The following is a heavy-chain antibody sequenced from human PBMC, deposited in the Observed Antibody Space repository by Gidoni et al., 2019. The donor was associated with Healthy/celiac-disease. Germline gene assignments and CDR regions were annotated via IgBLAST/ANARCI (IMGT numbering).Heavy chain of an antibody. CDR3: ARGLMGSDYPEYCQH. J-gene: IGHJ1*01. CDR1: GFTFSSYS. V-gene: IGHV3-21*01. Sequence: VQLVEPGGGLVKPGGSLSLSCAASGFTFSSYSMNWVRQAPGKGLEWVSSISSSSSYIYYADSVKGRFTISRDNAKNSLYLQMNSLRAEDTAVYYCARGLMGSDYPEYCQHWGQGTLVTVSS. CDR2: ISSSSSYI. D-gene: IGHD4-17*01.